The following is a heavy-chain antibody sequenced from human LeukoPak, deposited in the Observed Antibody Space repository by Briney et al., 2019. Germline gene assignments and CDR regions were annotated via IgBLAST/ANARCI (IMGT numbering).Heavy chain of an antibody. CDR2: IIPIFGTA. V-gene: IGHV1-69*13. J-gene: IGHJ5*02. Sequence: SVKVSCKASGGTFSIYAISWVRQAPGQGLEWMGGIIPIFGTANYAQKFQGRVTITADESTSTAYMELSSLRSEDMAVYYCARGSGYSYGFPGFDPWGQGTLVTVSS. D-gene: IGHD5-18*01. CDR1: GGTFSIYA. CDR3: ARGSGYSYGFPGFDP.